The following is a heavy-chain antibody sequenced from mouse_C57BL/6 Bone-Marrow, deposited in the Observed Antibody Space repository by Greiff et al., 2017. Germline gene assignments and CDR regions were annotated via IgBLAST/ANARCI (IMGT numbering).Heavy chain of an antibody. D-gene: IGHD1-1*01. V-gene: IGHV14-3*01. Sequence: VQLQQSVAELVRPGASVKLSCTASGFNIKNTYMHWVKQRPEQGLAWIGRIDPANGNNKYAPKFQGNAKITSDTSSNTADLQLSSLTAEDTSIYYGARRYDGSTLYWDFDVWGTGTTVTVSS. CDR3: ARRYDGSTLYWDFDV. CDR2: IDPANGNN. J-gene: IGHJ1*03. CDR1: GFNIKNTY.